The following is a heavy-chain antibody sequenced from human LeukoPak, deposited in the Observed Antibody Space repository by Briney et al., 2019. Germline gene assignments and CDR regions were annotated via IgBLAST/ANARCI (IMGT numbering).Heavy chain of an antibody. CDR1: GFTFSSYA. D-gene: IGHD6-13*01. CDR3: AKTGTPWYYFDY. CDR2: ISGSGGST. V-gene: IGHV3-23*01. J-gene: IGHJ4*02. Sequence: GGSLRLSCAASGFTFSSYAMSWVRQAPGKGLEWVSAISGSGGSTYYADSVKGRFTISRDNSKNTLYLQMNSLRVEDTAVYYCAKTGTPWYYFDYWGQGTLVTVSS.